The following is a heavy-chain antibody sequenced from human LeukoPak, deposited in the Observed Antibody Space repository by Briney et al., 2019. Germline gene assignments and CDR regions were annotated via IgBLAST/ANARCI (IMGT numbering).Heavy chain of an antibody. CDR3: ARDHRYFDWESGFDP. CDR2: IRYDGSNK. J-gene: IGHJ5*02. Sequence: GGSLRLSCVGSGFTFSGSAMGWVRQAPGKGLEWVAFIRYDGSNKYYADSVKGRFTISRDNSKNTLYLQMNSLRAEDTAVYYCARDHRYFDWESGFDPWGQGTLVTVSS. CDR1: GFTFSGSA. V-gene: IGHV3-30*02. D-gene: IGHD3-9*01.